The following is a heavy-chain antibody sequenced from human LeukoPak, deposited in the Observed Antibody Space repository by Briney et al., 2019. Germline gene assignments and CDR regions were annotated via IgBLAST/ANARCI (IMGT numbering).Heavy chain of an antibody. Sequence: TLSLTCTVSGGSISSGGYYWSCIRQHPGKGLEWIGYIYYSGSTYYNPSLKSRVTISVDTSKNQFSLKLSSVTAADTAVYYYMRWTSMVVTGFDYWGQGTLVTVSS. CDR3: MRWTSMVVTGFDY. CDR2: IYYSGST. CDR1: GGSISSGGYY. J-gene: IGHJ4*02. V-gene: IGHV4-31*03. D-gene: IGHD4/OR15-4a*01.